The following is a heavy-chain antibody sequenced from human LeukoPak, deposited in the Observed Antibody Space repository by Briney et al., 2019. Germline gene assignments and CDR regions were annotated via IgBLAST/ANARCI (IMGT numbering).Heavy chain of an antibody. CDR3: ARGYSSSWYFRLGSSGDAFDI. CDR2: IYSGGST. J-gene: IGHJ3*02. V-gene: IGHV3-66*01. Sequence: GGSLRLSCAASGFTVSSNYMSWVRQAPGKGLEWVSVIYSGGSTYYADSVKGRFTISRDNSKNTLYLQMNSLRAEDTAVYYCARGYSSSWYFRLGSSGDAFDIWGQGTMVTVSS. D-gene: IGHD6-13*01. CDR1: GFTVSSNY.